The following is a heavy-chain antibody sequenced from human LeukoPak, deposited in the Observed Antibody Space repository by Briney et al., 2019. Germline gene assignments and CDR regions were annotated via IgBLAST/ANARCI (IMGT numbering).Heavy chain of an antibody. CDR3: ASLIMVRGVIIRNWYFDL. V-gene: IGHV4-59*06. D-gene: IGHD3-10*01. Sequence: ASETLSLTCTVSGGSISSYYWSWIRQPPGKGLEWIGHIYYSGSTYYNPSLKSRVTISVDTSKNQFSLKLSSVTAADTAVYYCASLIMVRGVIIRNWYFDLWGRGTLVTVSS. J-gene: IGHJ2*01. CDR1: GGSISSYY. CDR2: IYYSGST.